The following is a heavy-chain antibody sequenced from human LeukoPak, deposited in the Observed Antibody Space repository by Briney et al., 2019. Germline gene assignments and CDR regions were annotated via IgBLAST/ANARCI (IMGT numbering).Heavy chain of an antibody. CDR2: INHSGST. CDR3: ARVRVTMVRGVIRGTTDYYHYYYMDV. V-gene: IGHV4-34*01. J-gene: IGHJ6*03. D-gene: IGHD3-10*01. Sequence: SETLSLTCAVYGGSFSGYYWSWIRQPPGKGLEWIVEINHSGSTNYNPSLKSRVTISVDTSKNQFSLKLSSVTAADTAVYYCARVRVTMVRGVIRGTTDYYHYYYMDVWGKGTTVTVSS. CDR1: GGSFSGYY.